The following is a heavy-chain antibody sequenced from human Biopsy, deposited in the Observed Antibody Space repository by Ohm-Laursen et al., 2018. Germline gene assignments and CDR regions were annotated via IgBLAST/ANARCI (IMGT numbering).Heavy chain of an antibody. CDR3: ATEVVPAGIGGHWLDP. CDR2: IKQDGSED. J-gene: IGHJ5*02. Sequence: SLRLSCAASGFTFSSSWMTWVRQAPGKGLEWVDMIKQDGSEDYYVDSVKGRFTVSKENGKNSHYLHMNSLRADDTAVYYCATEVVPAGIGGHWLDPWGQGTLVTVSS. D-gene: IGHD2-2*01. CDR1: GFTFSSSW. V-gene: IGHV3-7*04.